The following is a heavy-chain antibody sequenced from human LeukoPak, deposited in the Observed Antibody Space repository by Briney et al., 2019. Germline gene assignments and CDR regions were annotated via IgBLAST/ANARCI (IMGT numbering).Heavy chain of an antibody. Sequence: GGSLRLSCAVSGITLSNYGMSWVRQAPGKGLEWVSVIYSGGSTYYADSVKGRFTISRHNSKNTLYLQMNSLRAEDTAVYYCARGGSGSYGDYWGQGTLVTVSS. J-gene: IGHJ4*02. D-gene: IGHD1-26*01. CDR3: ARGGSGSYGDY. CDR2: IYSGGST. V-gene: IGHV3-53*04. CDR1: GITLSNYG.